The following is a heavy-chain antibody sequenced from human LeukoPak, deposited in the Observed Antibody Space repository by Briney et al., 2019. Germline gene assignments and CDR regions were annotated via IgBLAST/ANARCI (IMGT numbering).Heavy chain of an antibody. CDR2: ISYDGSNK. J-gene: IGHJ4*02. Sequence: GGSLRLSCAASGFTFSSSAMNWVRQAPGKGLEWVAVISYDGSNKYYADSVKGRFTISRDNSKNTLYLQMNSLRAEDTAVYYCASGQSEDTAMVLPFDYWGQGTLVTVSS. CDR3: ASGQSEDTAMVLPFDY. CDR1: GFTFSSSA. V-gene: IGHV3-30*04. D-gene: IGHD5-18*01.